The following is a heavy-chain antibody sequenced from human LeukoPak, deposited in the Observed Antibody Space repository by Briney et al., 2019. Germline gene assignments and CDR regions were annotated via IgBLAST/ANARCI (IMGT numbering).Heavy chain of an antibody. CDR3: ARDLLGVGVFDI. Sequence: ASVKVSCKASGYTFTSYDINWVRQATGQGLEWMGWMNPNSGNTGYAQKFQGRVTITRNTSISTAYMELSSLRSEDTAVYYCARDLLGVGVFDIWGQGTMVTVSS. D-gene: IGHD2-8*01. CDR1: GYTFTSYD. J-gene: IGHJ3*02. V-gene: IGHV1-8*03. CDR2: MNPNSGNT.